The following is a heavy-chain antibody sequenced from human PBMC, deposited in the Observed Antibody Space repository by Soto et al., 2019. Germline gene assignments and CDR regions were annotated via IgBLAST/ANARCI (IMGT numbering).Heavy chain of an antibody. V-gene: IGHV1-58*02. J-gene: IGHJ5*02. CDR3: AAVVPPSGILERLGLDP. Sequence: SVKVSCKASGCTFTTSGIHWVRQARGQGLEWMGWIVVGSGNTKYNQKFQERVTLTRDMATDTAYMDLRSLTSADTAIYYCAAVVPPSGILERLGLDPWGQGTLVTVSS. D-gene: IGHD3-3*01. CDR2: IVVGSGNT. CDR1: GCTFTTSG.